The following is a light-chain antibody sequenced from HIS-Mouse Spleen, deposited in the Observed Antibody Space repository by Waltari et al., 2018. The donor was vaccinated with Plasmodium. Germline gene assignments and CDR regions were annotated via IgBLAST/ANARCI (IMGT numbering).Light chain of an antibody. CDR1: SRAVGRYNL. V-gene: IGLV2-23*03. CDR3: CSYAGSSTFV. CDR2: EGS. Sequence: QSALTQPASVSGSPGQSTTLSCTGPSRAVGRYNLSSWYQHHPSKAPKLMIYEGSKRPSGVSNRFSGSKSGNTASLTISGLQAEDEADYYCCSYAGSSTFVFGGGTKLTVL. J-gene: IGLJ3*02.